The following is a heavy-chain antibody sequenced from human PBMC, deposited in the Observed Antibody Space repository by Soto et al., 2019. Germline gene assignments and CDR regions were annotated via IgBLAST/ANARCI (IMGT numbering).Heavy chain of an antibody. D-gene: IGHD6-13*01. CDR1: GYTFASYG. CDR3: ARDRSNSEY. CDR2: ISDHNTVT. J-gene: IGHJ4*02. V-gene: IGHV1-18*01. Sequence: QVQLVQSGAEVKKPGASVKVSCKASGYTFASYGISWVRQAPGQGLEWMGWISDHNTVTHYAQKFQDRVTVTPDTSTSTAYMELRSLRSDDTAMYYCARDRSNSEYWGQGTLVTVSS.